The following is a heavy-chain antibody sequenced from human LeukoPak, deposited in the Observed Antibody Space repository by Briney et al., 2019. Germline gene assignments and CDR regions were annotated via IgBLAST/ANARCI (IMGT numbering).Heavy chain of an antibody. CDR1: GYSFTSYW. Sequence: GESLKISCKGSGYSFTSYWIGWVRQMPGKGLEWMGIIYPGDSDTRYSPSFQGQVTTSADKSISTAYLQWSSLKASDTAMYYCARHHHYDFWSGETYGMDVWGQGTTVTVSS. CDR3: ARHHHYDFWSGETYGMDV. D-gene: IGHD3-3*01. V-gene: IGHV5-51*01. CDR2: IYPGDSDT. J-gene: IGHJ6*02.